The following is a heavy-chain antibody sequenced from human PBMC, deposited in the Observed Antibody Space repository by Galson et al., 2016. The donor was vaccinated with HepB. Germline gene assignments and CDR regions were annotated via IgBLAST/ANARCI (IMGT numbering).Heavy chain of an antibody. Sequence: SLRLSCAASGFRFSDYYMSWVRQAPGKGLEWVSYIDSGFSYKYCADSVKGRFTITRDNRKNLPYLEMNRLTGEDTAIYYCARDGSDPLDYWGQGTLVTVSS. CDR3: ARDGSDPLDY. CDR1: GFRFSDYY. V-gene: IGHV3-11*05. CDR2: IDSGFSYK. J-gene: IGHJ4*02.